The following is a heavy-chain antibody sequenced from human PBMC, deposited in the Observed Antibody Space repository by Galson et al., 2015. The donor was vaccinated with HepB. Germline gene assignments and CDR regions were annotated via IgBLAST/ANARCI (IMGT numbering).Heavy chain of an antibody. CDR2: IIPILGIA. CDR1: GGTFSSYT. CDR3: ARDPDYDILTGHTAGDDY. Sequence: SVKVSCKASGGTFSSYTISWVRQAPGQGLEWMGRIIPILGIANYAQKFQGRVTITADKSTGTAYMELSSLRSEDTAVYYCARDPDYDILTGHTAGDDYWGQGTLVTVSS. D-gene: IGHD3-9*01. V-gene: IGHV1-69*04. J-gene: IGHJ4*02.